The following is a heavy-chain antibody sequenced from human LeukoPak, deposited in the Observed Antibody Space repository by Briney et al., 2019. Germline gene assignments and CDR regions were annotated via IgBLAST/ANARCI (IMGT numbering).Heavy chain of an antibody. Sequence: GGSLRLSCAASGFTFSSYAMSWVRQAPGKGLEWVSAISGSGGITYYADSVKGRFTISRDNSKNTLYLRMNTLGAADTAVYYCAKDRGNSGYDLSDYWGQGTLVTVSS. V-gene: IGHV3-23*01. CDR1: GFTFSSYA. J-gene: IGHJ4*02. CDR2: ISGSGGIT. D-gene: IGHD5-12*01. CDR3: AKDRGNSGYDLSDY.